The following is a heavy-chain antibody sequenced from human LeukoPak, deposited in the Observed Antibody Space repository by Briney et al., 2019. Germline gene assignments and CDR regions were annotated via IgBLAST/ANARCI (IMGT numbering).Heavy chain of an antibody. CDR2: IYYSGST. J-gene: IGHJ2*01. D-gene: IGHD4-17*01. CDR3: ASKKGTVTYWYFDL. V-gene: IGHV4-31*03. Sequence: SETLSLTCTVSDGSISSGGYYWSWIRQHPGKGLEWIGYIYYSGSTYYNPSLKSRVTISVDTSKNQFSLKLSSVTAADTAVYYCASKKGTVTYWYFDLWGRGTLVTVSS. CDR1: DGSISSGGYY.